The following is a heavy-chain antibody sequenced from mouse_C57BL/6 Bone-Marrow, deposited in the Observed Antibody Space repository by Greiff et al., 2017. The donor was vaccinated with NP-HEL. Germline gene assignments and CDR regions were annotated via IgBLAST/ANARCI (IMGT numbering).Heavy chain of an antibody. CDR3: ARGDYDVNYAWDY. Sequence: EVKLLESGPELVKPGASVKISCKASGYSFTGYYMNWVKQSPEKSLEWIGEINPSTGGTTYNQKFKAKATLTVDKSSSTAYMQLKSLTSEDSAVYYCARGDYDVNYAWDYWGQGTSVTVSS. CDR2: INPSTGGT. V-gene: IGHV1-42*01. CDR1: GYSFTGYY. D-gene: IGHD2-4*01. J-gene: IGHJ4*01.